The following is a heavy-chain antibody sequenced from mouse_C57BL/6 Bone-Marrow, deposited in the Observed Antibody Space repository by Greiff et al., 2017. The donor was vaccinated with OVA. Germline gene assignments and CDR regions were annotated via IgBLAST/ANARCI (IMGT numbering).Heavy chain of an antibody. CDR3: ARARLYYGSSYWYFDV. J-gene: IGHJ1*03. Sequence: QFQLQQPGAELVKPGASVKLSCKASGYTFTSYWMHWVKQRPGQGLEWIGMIHPNSGSTNYNEKFKSKATLTVDKSSSTAYMQLSSLTSEDSAVYYGARARLYYGSSYWYFDVWGTGTTVTVSS. CDR2: IHPNSGST. CDR1: GYTFTSYW. V-gene: IGHV1-64*01. D-gene: IGHD1-1*01.